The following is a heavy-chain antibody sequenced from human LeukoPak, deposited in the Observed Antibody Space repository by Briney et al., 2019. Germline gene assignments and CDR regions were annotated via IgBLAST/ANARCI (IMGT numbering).Heavy chain of an antibody. CDR3: AKPTIPARPFLTYPYYYLDV. V-gene: IGHV3-23*01. Sequence: GGSLRLSCAASEFTFSSFAMSWVRQAPGRGLEWISSISGPGDKTHYTDSVKGRFTISRDNSKNTLYLYMNTLRAADTAVYYCAKPTIPARPFLTYPYYYLDVWGEGATVIVSS. CDR1: EFTFSSFA. CDR2: ISGPGDKT. J-gene: IGHJ6*03. D-gene: IGHD6-6*01.